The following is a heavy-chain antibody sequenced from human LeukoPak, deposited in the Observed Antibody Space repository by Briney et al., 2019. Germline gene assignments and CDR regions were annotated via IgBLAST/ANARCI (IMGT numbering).Heavy chain of an antibody. D-gene: IGHD6-19*01. CDR1: GFTFYSYA. CDR2: ISGSGGST. J-gene: IGHJ4*02. Sequence: GGSLRLSCAAPGFTFYSYAVSWIRQAPGKGLECGSGISGSGGSTFYAESVKGRFTISRDNSKLYLQMNSLRAEETAVYYCAKRGVQQWLVDWYFDYWGQGTLVTVSS. CDR3: AKRGVQQWLVDWYFDY. V-gene: IGHV3-23*01.